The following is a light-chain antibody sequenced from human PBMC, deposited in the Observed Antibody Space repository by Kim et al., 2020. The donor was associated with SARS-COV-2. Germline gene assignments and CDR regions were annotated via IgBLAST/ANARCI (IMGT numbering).Light chain of an antibody. CDR1: SSNVGCNR. CDR3: ASWDDSLNGLVV. CDR2: SND. Sequence: IYGPGPSSNVGCNRLSSYKQHPGQAPQLLIHSNDQRPSGVPDRFSASKSVTSASLAISGLQSEDEADYYCASWDDSLNGLVVFGGGTKVTVL. V-gene: IGLV1-44*01. J-gene: IGLJ2*01.